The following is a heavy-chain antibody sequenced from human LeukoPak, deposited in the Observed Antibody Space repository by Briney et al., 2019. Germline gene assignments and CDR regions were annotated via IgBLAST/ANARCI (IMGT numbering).Heavy chain of an antibody. Sequence: ASVKVSCKTSGYTLIGYYMHWVRQAPRRGLEWMGWINPDNGAINYAQKFQGRVTMTRHTSINTVYMELSRLGSDDTAVYYCTSERLSLGKGSDHWGQGALVAVSS. V-gene: IGHV1-2*02. CDR1: GYTLIGYY. D-gene: IGHD4-23*01. CDR2: INPDNGAI. CDR3: TSERLSLGKGSDH. J-gene: IGHJ4*02.